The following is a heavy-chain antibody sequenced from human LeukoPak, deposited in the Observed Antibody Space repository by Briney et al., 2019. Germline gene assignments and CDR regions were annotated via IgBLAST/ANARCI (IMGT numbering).Heavy chain of an antibody. Sequence: GGSLRLSCAASGFTFDDYAMHWVRQAPGKGLEWVSGISWNSGSIGYADSVKGRFTISRDNAKNSLYLKMNSLRAEATALYYCGKDIAVVGMTFWSLDLWGRGSLVTVSS. CDR1: GFTFDDYA. CDR2: ISWNSGSI. CDR3: GKDIAVVGMTFWSLDL. V-gene: IGHV3-9*01. D-gene: IGHD6-19*01. J-gene: IGHJ2*01.